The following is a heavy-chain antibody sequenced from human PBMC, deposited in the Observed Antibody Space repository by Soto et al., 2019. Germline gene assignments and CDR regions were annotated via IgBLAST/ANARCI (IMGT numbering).Heavy chain of an antibody. J-gene: IGHJ4*02. D-gene: IGHD3-10*01. Sequence: QVQLVESGGDVVQPGRSLRLSCAASGFTFSTSVLHWVRQAPGKGLEWVAVMSFDGSDKYYADSVKGRLAISRDNSKNTLYLQMNSLRPEDTAVYYCARDLSGSLVRGGILDYWGQGTLVTVSS. CDR3: ARDLSGSLVRGGILDY. CDR2: MSFDGSDK. V-gene: IGHV3-30*09. CDR1: GFTFSTSV.